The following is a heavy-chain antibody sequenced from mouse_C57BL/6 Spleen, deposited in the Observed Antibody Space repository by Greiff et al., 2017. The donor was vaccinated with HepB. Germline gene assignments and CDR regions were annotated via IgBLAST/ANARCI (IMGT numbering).Heavy chain of an antibody. J-gene: IGHJ3*01. CDR1: GFTFSDYG. CDR2: ISSGSSTI. V-gene: IGHV5-17*01. CDR3: ARNHYDYDWFAY. D-gene: IGHD2-4*01. Sequence: DVMLVESGGGLVKPGGSLKLSCAASGFTFSDYGMHWVRQAPEKGLEWVAYISSGSSTIYYADTVKGRFTISRDNAKNTLFLQMTSLRSEDTAMYYCARNHYDYDWFAYWGQGTLVTVSA.